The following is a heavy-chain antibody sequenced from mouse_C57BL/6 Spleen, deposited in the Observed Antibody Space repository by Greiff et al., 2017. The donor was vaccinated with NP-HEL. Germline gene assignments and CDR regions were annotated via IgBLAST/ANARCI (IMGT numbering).Heavy chain of an antibody. CDR3: ARLHYYAMDY. CDR2: INYDGSST. J-gene: IGHJ4*01. CDR1: GFTFSDYY. V-gene: IGHV5-16*01. Sequence: EVQRVEPEGGLVQPGSSMKLSCTASGFTFSDYYMAWVRQVPEKGLEWVANINYDGSSTYYLDSLKSRFIIPRDNAKNMLYLQMSSLKSEDTATYYYARLHYYAMDYWGQGTSVTVSS.